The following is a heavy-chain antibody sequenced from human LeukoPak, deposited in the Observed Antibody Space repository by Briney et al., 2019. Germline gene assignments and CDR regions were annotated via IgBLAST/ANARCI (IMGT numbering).Heavy chain of an antibody. Sequence: GGSLRLSCAASGFNFNDYEMNWVRQAPGKGREGIAYINSGSNSIYYADSVRGRVTISRHSASQSVHLQMNSLRVEDTGVYFCAREDNAFELWGQGTVVTVSS. V-gene: IGHV3-48*03. CDR1: GFNFNDYE. CDR3: AREDNAFEL. J-gene: IGHJ3*01. D-gene: IGHD2-15*01. CDR2: INSGSNSI.